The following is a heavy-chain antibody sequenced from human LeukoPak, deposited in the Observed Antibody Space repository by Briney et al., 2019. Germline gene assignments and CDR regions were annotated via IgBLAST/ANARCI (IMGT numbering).Heavy chain of an antibody. CDR2: ISSSSNYI. CDR1: GFTFSSYS. CDR3: ARPYYYGSGSFRGMDV. Sequence: GGSLRLSCAASGFTFSSYSMNWGRQAPGKGLEWVSSISSSSNYIYYADSVKGRFTLSRDNAKNSLYLQMNSLRAEDTAVYYCARPYYYGSGSFRGMDVWGQGTTVTVSS. J-gene: IGHJ6*02. V-gene: IGHV3-21*01. D-gene: IGHD3-10*01.